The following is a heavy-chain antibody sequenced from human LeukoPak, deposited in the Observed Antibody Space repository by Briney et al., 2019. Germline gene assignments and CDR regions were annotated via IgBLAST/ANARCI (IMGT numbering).Heavy chain of an antibody. V-gene: IGHV3-30*02. J-gene: IGHJ4*02. Sequence: PGGSLRLSCAASGFTFSSYGMHWVRQAPGKGLGWVAFIRFDGSNKYYADSVKGRFTISRGNSKNTLYLQMNSLRAEDTAVYYCARDTRDYWGQGTLVTVSS. CDR3: ARDTRDY. D-gene: IGHD1-1*01. CDR2: IRFDGSNK. CDR1: GFTFSSYG.